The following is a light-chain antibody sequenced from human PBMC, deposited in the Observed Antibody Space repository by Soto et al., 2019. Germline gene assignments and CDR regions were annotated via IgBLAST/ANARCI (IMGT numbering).Light chain of an antibody. CDR1: SSDVGDYNS. Sequence: QSVLTQPRSLSGSPGQSVTVSCIGTSSDVGDYNSVSWYQQHPGKVPKLMIYDVSKRPSGVPDRFSGSKSGNTASLTISWLQAEDEADYYCCSYVGSYSYVFGIGTKLTVL. CDR2: DVS. V-gene: IGLV2-11*01. J-gene: IGLJ6*01. CDR3: CSYVGSYSYV.